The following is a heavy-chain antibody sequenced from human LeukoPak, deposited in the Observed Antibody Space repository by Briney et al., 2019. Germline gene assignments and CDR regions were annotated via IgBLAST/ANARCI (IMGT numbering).Heavy chain of an antibody. D-gene: IGHD2-21*02. J-gene: IGHJ4*02. V-gene: IGHV3-74*01. CDR2: IKSDGSTT. CDR1: GFSFSSHW. CDR3: AKTILAYCGGDCYGYYFDY. Sequence: PGGSLRLSCAASGFSFSSHWMHWVRQAPGKGLVWVSRIKSDGSTTSYADAVKGRFTVSRDNAKNTQSLHMNSLRAEDTAVYYCAKTILAYCGGDCYGYYFDYWGQGTLVTVSS.